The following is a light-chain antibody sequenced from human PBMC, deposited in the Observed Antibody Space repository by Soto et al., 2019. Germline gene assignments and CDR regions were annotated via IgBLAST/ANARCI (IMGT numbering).Light chain of an antibody. CDR2: EVS. CDR1: SSDVGGYKF. CDR3: SSYTSTNTLV. J-gene: IGLJ2*01. Sequence: QSVLTQPASVSGSPGQSITISCTGTSSDVGGYKFVSWYQHHPGKAPKLMIYEVSNRPSGVSDRFSGSKSGYTASLTISGLQAEDEADYYCSSYTSTNTLVFGGGTKVTVL. V-gene: IGLV2-14*01.